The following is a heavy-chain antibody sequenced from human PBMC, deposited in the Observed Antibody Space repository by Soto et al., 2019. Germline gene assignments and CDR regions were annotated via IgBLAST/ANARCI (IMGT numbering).Heavy chain of an antibody. CDR2: ISTDGSST. J-gene: IGHJ4*02. Sequence: GGSLRLSCATSGFTFSSYWMHWVRRAPGKGLVWVSRISTDGSSTAYADSVKGRFTISRDNAKNSLYLQMNSLRAEDTAVYYCARVVVDFDYWGQGTLVTVSS. CDR1: GFTFSSYW. D-gene: IGHD2-15*01. CDR3: ARVVVDFDY. V-gene: IGHV3-74*01.